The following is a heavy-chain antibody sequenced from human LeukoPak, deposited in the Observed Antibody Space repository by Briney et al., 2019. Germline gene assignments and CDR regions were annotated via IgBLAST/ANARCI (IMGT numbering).Heavy chain of an antibody. Sequence: ASVKVSCKASGYTFTSYYMHWVRQAPGQGLEWMGIINPSGGSTSYAQKFQGRVTLTRDTSTSTVYMELSSLRSEDTAVYYCAREFRRADYYDSSGYSYWDYWGQGTLVTVSS. V-gene: IGHV1-46*01. J-gene: IGHJ4*02. CDR2: INPSGGST. CDR1: GYTFTSYY. D-gene: IGHD3-22*01. CDR3: AREFRRADYYDSSGYSYWDY.